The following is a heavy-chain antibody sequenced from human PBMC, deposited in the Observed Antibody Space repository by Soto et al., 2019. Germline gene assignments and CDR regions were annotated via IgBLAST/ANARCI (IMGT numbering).Heavy chain of an antibody. V-gene: IGHV5-51*01. CDR2: IYPGDSDT. D-gene: IGHD5-18*01. J-gene: IGHJ6*02. Sequence: PGESLKISCKGSGYSFTSYWIGWVRQMPGKGLEWMGIIYPGDSDTRYSPSFQGQVTISADKSISTAYLQWSSLKASDTAMYYCARAVTLNYYYYGMDVWGQGTTVTGSS. CDR3: ARAVTLNYYYYGMDV. CDR1: GYSFTSYW.